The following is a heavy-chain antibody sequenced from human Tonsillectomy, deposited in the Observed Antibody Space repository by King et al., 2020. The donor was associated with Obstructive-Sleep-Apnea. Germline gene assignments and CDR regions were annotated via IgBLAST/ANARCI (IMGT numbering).Heavy chain of an antibody. CDR2: IYYSGST. CDR1: GGSITSGSHY. Sequence: QLQESGPGLVKPSQTLSLTCNVSGGSITSGSHYWSWIRQHPGKGLEWVGYIYYSGSTYYNPSLKSRVTISVDTSKNQFSLKLTSVTAADTAVYYCARDSCGGDCYPFGDAFDIWDQGTMVTVSS. J-gene: IGHJ3*02. V-gene: IGHV4-31*03. CDR3: ARDSCGGDCYPFGDAFDI. D-gene: IGHD2-21*02.